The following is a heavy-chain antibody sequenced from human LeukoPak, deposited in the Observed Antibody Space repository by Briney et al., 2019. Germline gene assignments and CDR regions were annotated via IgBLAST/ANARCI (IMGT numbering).Heavy chain of an antibody. CDR3: AGDGSGSYHFGY. V-gene: IGHV3-30-3*01. Sequence: GRSVRLSCAASGFTFSSYAMHWVRQAPGKGLEWLAFISYDGNNKYYADSVKGRFTIYRDNSKNTLYLQMNSLRAEYTAVYYCAGDGSGSYHFGYWGQGTLVTVS. D-gene: IGHD1-26*01. CDR1: GFTFSSYA. CDR2: ISYDGNNK. J-gene: IGHJ4*02.